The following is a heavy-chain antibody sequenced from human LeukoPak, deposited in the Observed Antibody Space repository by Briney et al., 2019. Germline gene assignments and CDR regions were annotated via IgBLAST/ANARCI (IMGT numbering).Heavy chain of an antibody. CDR2: IYHSGTT. Sequence: SETLSLTCTVSGASIGSYNSYWGWIRQSPGKGLEWIGAIYHSGTTYYNPSLKSRVTISSDYSKNQFSLKLSSVTVAETAVYFCAGDQFSSNWCKDWGPGTLVTVSS. CDR1: GASIGSYNSY. V-gene: IGHV4-39*07. J-gene: IGHJ4*02. CDR3: AGDQFSSNWCKD. D-gene: IGHD6-13*01.